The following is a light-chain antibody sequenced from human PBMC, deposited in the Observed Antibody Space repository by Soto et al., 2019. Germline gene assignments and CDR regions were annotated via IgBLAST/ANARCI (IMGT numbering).Light chain of an antibody. Sequence: ELVMTQSPATLSVSPGERATLSCRASQSINTNLAWYQQKPGQAPRLLIYGASTRATGVPLRFSGSGSGTEFTLTISSLQSEDSAVYYCQQFNSWPPWTFGQGTKVEIK. J-gene: IGKJ1*01. V-gene: IGKV3-15*01. CDR2: GAS. CDR3: QQFNSWPPWT. CDR1: QSINTN.